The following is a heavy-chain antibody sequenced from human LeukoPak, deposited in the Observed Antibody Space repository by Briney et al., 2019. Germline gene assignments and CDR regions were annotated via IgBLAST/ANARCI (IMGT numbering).Heavy chain of an antibody. V-gene: IGHV3-48*03. Sequence: GGSLRLSCAASGFTFSSYAMSWVRQAPGKGLEWVTYISSSSATFYYADSVEGRFTISRDNAKNSLYLQMSSLRAEDTAVYYCARDAAKANWYFDVWGRGSLVTVSS. CDR2: ISSSSATF. J-gene: IGHJ2*01. CDR1: GFTFSSYA. CDR3: ARDAAKANWYFDV.